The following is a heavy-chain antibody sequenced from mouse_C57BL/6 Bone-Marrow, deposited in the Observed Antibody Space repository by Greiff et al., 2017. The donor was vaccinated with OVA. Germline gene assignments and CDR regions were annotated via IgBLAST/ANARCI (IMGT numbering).Heavy chain of an antibody. D-gene: IGHD1-1*01. CDR3: TRYYGSFYWYFDV. CDR1: GYTFTDYE. V-gene: IGHV1-15*01. J-gene: IGHJ1*03. Sequence: QVQLQQSGAELVRPGASVTLSCKASGYTFTDYEMHWVKQTPVHGLEWIGAIDPETGGTAYNQKFKGKAILTADKSSSTAYMELRSLTSEDSAVYYCTRYYGSFYWYFDVWGTGTTVTVSS. CDR2: IDPETGGT.